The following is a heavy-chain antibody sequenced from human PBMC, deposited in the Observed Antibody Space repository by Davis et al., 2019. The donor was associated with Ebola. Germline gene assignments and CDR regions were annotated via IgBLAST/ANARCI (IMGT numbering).Heavy chain of an antibody. CDR2: ISSSGSTT. CDR3: ARINSYGDFDY. D-gene: IGHD5-18*01. Sequence: GESLKISCAASGFTFSDYYMSWIRQAPGKGLEWVSYISSSGSTTYYADSVKGRFTISRDNSKNTLYLQMNSLRAEDTAVYYCARINSYGDFDYWGQGTLVTVSS. CDR1: GFTFSDYY. J-gene: IGHJ4*02. V-gene: IGHV3-11*04.